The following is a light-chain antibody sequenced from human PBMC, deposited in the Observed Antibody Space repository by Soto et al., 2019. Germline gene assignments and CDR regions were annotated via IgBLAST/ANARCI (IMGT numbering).Light chain of an antibody. J-gene: IGKJ2*01. V-gene: IGKV3-20*01. CDR3: QQYGSSPTYT. CDR1: QSVSSSY. CDR2: GAS. Sequence: EIVLTQSPGTLSLSPGERATLSCRASQSVSSSYLAWYQQKPGQPPRLLIYGASGRATGIPDRFSGSGSGTEFTLIISSLEHEDYAVYYCQQYGSSPTYTFGQGTKLEIK.